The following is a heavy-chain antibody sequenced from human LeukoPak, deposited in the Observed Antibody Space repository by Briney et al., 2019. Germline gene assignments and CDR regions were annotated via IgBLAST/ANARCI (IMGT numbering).Heavy chain of an antibody. CDR3: ARPYYYDSRIDP. Sequence: SQTLSLTCTVSGASFNSDDQYWNWIRQPPGKGLEWIAYMYYSGSTYYDPSLKSRVTMSADTSKNQLSLKLSSVTAADTAVYYCARPYYYDSRIDPWGQGILVTVSS. V-gene: IGHV4-30-4*08. CDR2: MYYSGST. CDR1: GASFNSDDQY. J-gene: IGHJ5*02. D-gene: IGHD3-22*01.